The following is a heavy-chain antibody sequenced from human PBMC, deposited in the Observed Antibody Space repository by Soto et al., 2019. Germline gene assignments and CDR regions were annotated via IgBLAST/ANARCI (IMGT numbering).Heavy chain of an antibody. CDR3: ARDIDRQQLGGKYYHVINV. Sequence: QVQLVQSGAEVKKPGSSVTVSCKASGGAFGNSAISWVRQAPGQGLEWMGGIIPIFPTPDYAQKFPGRVTIPADESTNRANMKLTSLRFVDTALYSCARDIDRQQLGGKYYHVINVWGQGTTVTVSS. CDR1: GGAFGNSA. V-gene: IGHV1-69*12. J-gene: IGHJ6*02. CDR2: IIPIFPTP. D-gene: IGHD1-26*01.